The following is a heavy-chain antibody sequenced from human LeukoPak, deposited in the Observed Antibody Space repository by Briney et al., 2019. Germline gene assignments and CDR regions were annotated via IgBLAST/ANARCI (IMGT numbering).Heavy chain of an antibody. CDR2: ISVSSSTI. J-gene: IGHJ4*02. Sequence: GGSLRLSCTASGFSFGSYGMHWVRQAPGKGLQWISYISVSSSTINYADSVRGRFTTSRDNAKNSLFFQLTSLRAEDTGFYYCARGGYYYDAYDSVDYWGQGTLVTVSS. D-gene: IGHD3-22*01. CDR1: GFSFGSYG. CDR3: ARGGYYYDAYDSVDY. V-gene: IGHV3-48*01.